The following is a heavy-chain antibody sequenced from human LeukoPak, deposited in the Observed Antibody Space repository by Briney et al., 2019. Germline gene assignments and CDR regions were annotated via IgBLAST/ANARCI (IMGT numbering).Heavy chain of an antibody. CDR2: IYSDGST. J-gene: IGHJ4*02. D-gene: IGHD1-1*01. V-gene: IGHV3-53*05. CDR3: ARVPTRTGERYYFDY. CDR1: GFAVSTNY. Sequence: PGGSLRLSCAASGFAVSTNYLSWVRQAPGKGLEWVSVIYSDGSTYYTDSVKGRFTISRDDSKNTLYLQMNSLRPEDTAVYYCARVPTRTGERYYFDYWGQGTLVTVSS.